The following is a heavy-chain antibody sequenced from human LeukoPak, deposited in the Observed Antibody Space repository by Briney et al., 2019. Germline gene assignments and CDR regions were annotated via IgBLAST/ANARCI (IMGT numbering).Heavy chain of an antibody. V-gene: IGHV3-23*01. CDR2: ISGSGGRT. CDR3: AAAIYDSSGNDGAFDI. Sequence: PGGSLRLSCAASGFTFSSYAMSWVRQAPGKGLEWVSAISGSGGRTYYADSVKGRFTISRDNSKNTLYLQMNSLRAEDTAVYYCAAAIYDSSGNDGAFDIWGQGTMVTVSS. CDR1: GFTFSSYA. D-gene: IGHD3-22*01. J-gene: IGHJ3*02.